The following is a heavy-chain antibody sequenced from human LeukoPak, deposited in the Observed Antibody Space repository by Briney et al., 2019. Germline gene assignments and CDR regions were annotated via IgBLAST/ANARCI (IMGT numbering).Heavy chain of an antibody. CDR2: IGSSGSPT. CDR3: ARDGIAAVDFDY. CDR1: GFAFSSYN. D-gene: IGHD6-13*01. Sequence: GGSQRLSCAASGFAFSSYNMNWVRQAPGKGLEWISYIGSSGSPTHYADSVGGRFTISRDNAKNSLYLQMNSLRAEDTAVYYCARDGIAAVDFDYWGQGILVTVSS. V-gene: IGHV3-48*01. J-gene: IGHJ4*02.